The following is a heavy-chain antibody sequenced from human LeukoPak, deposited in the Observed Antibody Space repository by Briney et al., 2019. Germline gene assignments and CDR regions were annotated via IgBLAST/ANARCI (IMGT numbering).Heavy chain of an antibody. CDR1: AFSYSSYW. CDR2: IRGDGLDS. J-gene: IGHJ4*02. Sequence: GGSLRLSCVASAFSYSSYWMHWVRQTPGKGLVWVARIRGDGLDSNYADSVRGRSTISRDNDKKTLYLQMDNLRDEDTAVYYCARDLVLGSGSLGYWGQGTLVTVSS. V-gene: IGHV3-74*01. D-gene: IGHD3-10*01. CDR3: ARDLVLGSGSLGY.